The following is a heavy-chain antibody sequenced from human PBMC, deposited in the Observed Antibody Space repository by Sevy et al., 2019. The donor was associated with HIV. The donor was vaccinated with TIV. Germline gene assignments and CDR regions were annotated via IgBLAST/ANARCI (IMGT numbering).Heavy chain of an antibody. CDR3: AKEKSCGGACYYFDY. CDR1: QLRFEDSD. J-gene: IGHJ4*02. Sequence: GGSLRLSCVASQLRFEDSDMNWVRQVPGKGLQWVSGFNWNAAATRYTDSVKGRFTISRDNAKNSLYLQMDSLRGEDTGLYFCAKEKSCGGACYYFDYWGQGALVTVSS. CDR2: FNWNAAAT. D-gene: IGHD2-21*02. V-gene: IGHV3-20*04.